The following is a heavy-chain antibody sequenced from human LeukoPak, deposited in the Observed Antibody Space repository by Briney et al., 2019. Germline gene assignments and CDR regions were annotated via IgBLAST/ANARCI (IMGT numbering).Heavy chain of an antibody. D-gene: IGHD2-2*01. CDR1: GYTFTSYG. Sequence: GASVKVSCKASGYTFTSYGISWVRQAPGQGLEWMGWISAYNGNTNYAQKLQGRVTMTTDTSTSTAYMELRSLRSDDTAVYYCARDGIEPRIVVVPAAKTADFDYWGQGTLVTVSS. CDR3: ARDGIEPRIVVVPAAKTADFDY. CDR2: ISAYNGNT. J-gene: IGHJ4*02. V-gene: IGHV1-18*01.